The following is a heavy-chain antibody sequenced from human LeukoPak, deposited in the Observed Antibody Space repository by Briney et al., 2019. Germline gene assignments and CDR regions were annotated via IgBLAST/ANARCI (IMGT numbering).Heavy chain of an antibody. J-gene: IGHJ4*02. CDR3: ARGRYCSETSCSDFDS. D-gene: IGHD2-2*01. CDR2: INPSSGGT. Sequence: WVKVSCKASGYTFTDYYMHWVRQAPGPGLEWMGWINPSSGGTDYEQKFQGRVTMIRDTSISTAYMELSRLTSDDTAVYYCARGRYCSETSCSDFDSWGQGALVTVSS. CDR1: GYTFTDYY. V-gene: IGHV1-2*02.